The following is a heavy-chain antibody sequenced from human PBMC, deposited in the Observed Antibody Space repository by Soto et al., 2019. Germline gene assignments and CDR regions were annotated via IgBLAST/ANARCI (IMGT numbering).Heavy chain of an antibody. CDR3: AIDETYTAGWYFEH. CDR1: GYMFNSYG. J-gene: IGHJ4*02. CDR2: ISGYNGKT. Sequence: QVQLVQSGAEVKKRGASVKVSCKASGYMFNSYGMSWFRQAPGQGLEWIGWISGYNGKTDLAQNFQGRVTMTAEASTSTVYMDLTSIRFEATTLYYCAIDETYTAGWYFEHWGQGTLVTVPS. D-gene: IGHD6-19*01. V-gene: IGHV1-18*01.